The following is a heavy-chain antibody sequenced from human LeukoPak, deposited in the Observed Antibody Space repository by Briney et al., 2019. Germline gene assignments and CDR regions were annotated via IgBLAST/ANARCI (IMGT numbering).Heavy chain of an antibody. J-gene: IGHJ4*02. Sequence: PSETLSLTCTVSGYSISGAYYWGWMRLPPGKGLEWIGSIHYTGSTSYSPSLKSRVTISLDTSKNQFSLKLSSVTAADTAVYYCARLRGGYYGSGSYSYFDYWGQGTLVTVSS. V-gene: IGHV4-38-2*02. CDR2: IHYTGST. CDR3: ARLRGGYYGSGSYSYFDY. D-gene: IGHD3-10*01. CDR1: GYSISGAYY.